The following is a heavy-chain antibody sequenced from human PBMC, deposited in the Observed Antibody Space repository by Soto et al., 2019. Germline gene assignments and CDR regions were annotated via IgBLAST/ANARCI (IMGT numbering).Heavy chain of an antibody. D-gene: IGHD7-27*01. V-gene: IGHV1-69*06. CDR3: ARGPNWGYRFDS. J-gene: IGHJ4*02. CDR1: GGTFSGHA. CDR2: LIPLFGTT. Sequence: QVQLVQSGAEVKKPGSSVKVSCEASGGTFSGHAISWVRQAPGQGPEWMGGLIPLFGTTQHAQNFQARLTITADKSTSTAYMELTSLRFEGTAIYYCARGPNWGYRFDSWGQGTLVTVSS.